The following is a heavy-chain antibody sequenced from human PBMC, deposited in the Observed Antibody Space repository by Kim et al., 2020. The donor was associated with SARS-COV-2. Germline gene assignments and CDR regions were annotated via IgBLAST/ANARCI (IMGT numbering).Heavy chain of an antibody. CDR2: INHSGST. V-gene: IGHV4-34*01. Sequence: SETLSLTCAVYGGSFSGYYWSWIRQPPGKGLEWIGEINHSGSTNYNPSLKSRVTISVDTSKNQFSLKLSSVTAADTAVYYCARGRGASYYYYGMDVWGQGTTVTVSS. D-gene: IGHD4-17*01. CDR1: GGSFSGYY. J-gene: IGHJ6*02. CDR3: ARGRGASYYYYGMDV.